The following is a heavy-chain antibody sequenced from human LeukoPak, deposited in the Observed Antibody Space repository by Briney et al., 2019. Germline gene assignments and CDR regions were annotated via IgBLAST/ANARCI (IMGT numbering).Heavy chain of an antibody. D-gene: IGHD4-17*01. CDR2: ISGSGGRT. Sequence: GGSLRLSCAASGFIFSNYAMNCVRQAPGKGLEWVSVISGSGGRTYYIDSVKGRFTISRDNSKNTLYLQMNSLRDDDTAVYYCAKGRGYGDYGSTFEYWGQGTLATVSS. J-gene: IGHJ4*02. CDR3: AKGRGYGDYGSTFEY. V-gene: IGHV3-23*01. CDR1: GFIFSNYA.